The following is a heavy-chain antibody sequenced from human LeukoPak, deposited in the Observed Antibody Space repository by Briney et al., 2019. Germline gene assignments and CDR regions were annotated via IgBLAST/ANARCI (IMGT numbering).Heavy chain of an antibody. D-gene: IGHD3-10*01. CDR2: ISAYNGNT. V-gene: IGHV1-18*01. Sequence: GASVKVSCKASGYTFTSYGISWVRQAPGQGLEWMGWISAYNGNTNYAQKLQGRVTMTTDTSTSTAYMELSSLRSEDTAVYYCARDRAPYGSGDNHFDYWGQGTLVTVSS. CDR3: ARDRAPYGSGDNHFDY. CDR1: GYTFTSYG. J-gene: IGHJ4*02.